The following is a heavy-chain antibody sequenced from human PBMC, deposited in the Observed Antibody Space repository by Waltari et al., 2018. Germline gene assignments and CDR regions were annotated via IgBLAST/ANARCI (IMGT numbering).Heavy chain of an antibody. CDR1: GYTFSNYA. CDR3: ARASDDYGDYRGWFDP. Sequence: QVQLVQSGAEVKEPGASVKVSCKASGYTFSNYAIHWVRQAPGQRLEWMGWINAANGDTKYSQKFQGRVTITRDTSASTAYMELSSLRFEDTAVYYCARASDDYGDYRGWFDPWGQGTLVTVSS. CDR2: INAANGDT. D-gene: IGHD4-17*01. V-gene: IGHV1-3*01. J-gene: IGHJ5*02.